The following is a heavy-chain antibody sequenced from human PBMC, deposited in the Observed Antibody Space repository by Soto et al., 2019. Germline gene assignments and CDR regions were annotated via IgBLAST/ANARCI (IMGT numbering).Heavy chain of an antibody. CDR1: GYPFTSYD. D-gene: IGHD2-8*01. J-gene: IGHJ4*02. CDR3: ARGLKPARTSHAKDFDY. Sequence: XSVKVCCHASGYPFTSYDINWVRQATGQGLEWMGWMNPNSGNTGYAQKFQGRVTMTRNTSISTAYMELSSLRSEDTAVYYCARGLKPARTSHAKDFDYWGQGTLVTGSS. V-gene: IGHV1-8*01. CDR2: MNPNSGNT.